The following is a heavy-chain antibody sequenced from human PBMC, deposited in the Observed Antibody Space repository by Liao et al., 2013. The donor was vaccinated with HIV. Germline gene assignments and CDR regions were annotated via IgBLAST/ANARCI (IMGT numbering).Heavy chain of an antibody. CDR2: LSTSGNT. V-gene: IGHV4-61*02. J-gene: IGHJ2*01. CDR3: AREVARWPYWYFDL. D-gene: IGHD4-23*01. Sequence: QVQLQESGPGLVKPSQTLSLTCTVSGDSITNGIYYWTWIRQPAGKGLEWIGRLSTSGNTYYKPSLKSRVTISVATSKNQFSLKLRSVTAADTAMYYCAREVARWPYWYFDLWGRGTLVTVSS. CDR1: GDSITNGIYY.